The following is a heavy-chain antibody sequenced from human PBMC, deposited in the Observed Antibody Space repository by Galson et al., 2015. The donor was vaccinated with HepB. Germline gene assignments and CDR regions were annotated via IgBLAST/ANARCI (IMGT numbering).Heavy chain of an antibody. CDR1: GCAFSHNA. CDR3: ARDRTYHDFWRGFDL. D-gene: IGHD3-3*01. V-gene: IGHV3-23*01. CDR2: IRGSGDDT. Sequence: LRLSCAASGCAFSHNAMSGGGQAPGEGPEWVSNIRGSGDDTKYADSVKGRFTLSSDNLETMVFLQMNSLRVEDTAVYYCARDRTYHDFWRGFDLWGQGTMVTVSS. J-gene: IGHJ3*01.